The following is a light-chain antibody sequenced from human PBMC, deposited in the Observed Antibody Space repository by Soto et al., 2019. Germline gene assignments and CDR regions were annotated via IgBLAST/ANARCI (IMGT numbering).Light chain of an antibody. J-gene: IGKJ5*01. CDR3: QQYNDWPPTT. CDR1: QSVSNN. CDR2: YAS. V-gene: IGKV3-15*01. Sequence: EIMMTQSPVTLSVSPGERATLSCRASQSVSNNLAWYQQKPGQAPRLLIYYASTRATGIPARFSGSGSGTEFTLTISSLQSEDFALYYCQQYNDWPPTTFGQGTRLEIK.